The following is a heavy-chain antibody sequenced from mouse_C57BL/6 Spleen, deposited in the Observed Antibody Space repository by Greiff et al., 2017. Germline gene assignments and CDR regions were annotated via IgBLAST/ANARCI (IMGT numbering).Heavy chain of an antibody. Sequence: VKLQESGAELARPGASVKLSCKASGYTFTSYGISWVKQRTGQGLEWIGEIYPRSGNTYYNEKFKGKATLTADKSSSTAYMELRSLTSEDSAVYFCARRGLRNAMDYWGQGTSVTVSS. D-gene: IGHD1-1*01. CDR3: ARRGLRNAMDY. CDR2: IYPRSGNT. CDR1: GYTFTSYG. V-gene: IGHV1-81*01. J-gene: IGHJ4*01.